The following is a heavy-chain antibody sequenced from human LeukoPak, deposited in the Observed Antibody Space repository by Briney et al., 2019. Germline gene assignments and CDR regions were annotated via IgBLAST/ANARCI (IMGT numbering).Heavy chain of an antibody. D-gene: IGHD1-1*01. CDR1: GGSISSSSYY. Sequence: SETLSLTCTVSGGSISSSSYYWGWIRQPPGKGLVWIGSIYYSGSTYYNPSLKSRVTISVDTSKNQFSLKLSSVTAADTAVYYCARRRTTLGDDRHYFDYWGQGTLVTVSS. J-gene: IGHJ4*02. CDR2: IYYSGST. CDR3: ARRRTTLGDDRHYFDY. V-gene: IGHV4-39*01.